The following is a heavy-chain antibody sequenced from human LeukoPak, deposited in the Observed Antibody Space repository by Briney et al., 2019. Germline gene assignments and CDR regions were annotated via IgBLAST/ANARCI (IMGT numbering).Heavy chain of an antibody. V-gene: IGHV1-8*01. D-gene: IGHD3/OR15-3a*01. Sequence: ASVKVSCKASGYTFTNYDINWVRQATGQGLEWLGWMNPNSGNTGYAQKFQGRVTITRNTPISTAYMELSSLTSEDTAVYYCARGRDWLRWFDPWGQGTLVTVSS. CDR3: ARGRDWLRWFDP. CDR1: GYTFTNYD. CDR2: MNPNSGNT. J-gene: IGHJ5*02.